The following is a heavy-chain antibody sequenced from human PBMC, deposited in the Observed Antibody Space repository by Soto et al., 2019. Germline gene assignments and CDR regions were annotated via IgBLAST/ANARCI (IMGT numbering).Heavy chain of an antibody. D-gene: IGHD4-17*01. J-gene: IGHJ6*02. Sequence: ASVKVSCKASGYTFTSYAMHWVRQAPGQRLEWMGWINAGNGNTKYSQKFQGRVTITRDTSASTAYMELSSLRSEDTAVYYCASIDNIDYGGNRSSKYYYYYYGMDVLGQQTTVTVSS. V-gene: IGHV1-3*01. CDR1: GYTFTSYA. CDR2: INAGNGNT. CDR3: ASIDNIDYGGNRSSKYYYYYYGMDV.